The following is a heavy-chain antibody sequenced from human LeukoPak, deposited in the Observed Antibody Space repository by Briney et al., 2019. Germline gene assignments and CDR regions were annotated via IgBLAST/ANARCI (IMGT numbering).Heavy chain of an antibody. Sequence: PGGSLRLSCAASGFTFSSYAMSWVRQAPGKGLQWVSVISASGGTTRYADSVKGRFIISRDNSKSTLFMQMNSLRVEDTALYFCARDSRGDYYDTSGFWGQGTLVTVS. CDR1: GFTFSSYA. CDR3: ARDSRGDYYDTSGF. V-gene: IGHV3-23*01. D-gene: IGHD3-22*01. J-gene: IGHJ4*02. CDR2: ISASGGTT.